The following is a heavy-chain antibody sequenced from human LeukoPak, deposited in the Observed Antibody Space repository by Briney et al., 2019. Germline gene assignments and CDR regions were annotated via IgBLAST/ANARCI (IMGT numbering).Heavy chain of an antibody. CDR3: ARDSVVGGFDY. CDR2: IYTSGST. CDR1: GGSISSSSYY. V-gene: IGHV4-61*02. J-gene: IGHJ4*02. D-gene: IGHD3-10*01. Sequence: PSETLSLTCTVSGGSISSSSYYWSWIRQPAGKGLEWIGRIYTSGSTNYNPSLKSRVTMSVDTSKNQFSLKLSSVTAADTAVYYCARDSVVGGFDYWGQGTLVTVSS.